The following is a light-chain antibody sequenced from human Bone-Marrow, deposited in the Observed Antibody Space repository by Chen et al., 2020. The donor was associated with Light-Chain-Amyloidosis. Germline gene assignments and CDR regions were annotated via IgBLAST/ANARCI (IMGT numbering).Light chain of an antibody. Sequence: QSALTQPASVSGFPGQSITISCTGTNNDVGGHAFVSWYQRHPGKAPKFLIYEDTERASGVSNRFSGSKSGNTASLTISGLQAEDEADYYCSSFAAGSTWVLGGGTSLTVL. J-gene: IGLJ3*02. CDR1: NNDVGGHAF. CDR3: SSFAAGSTWV. CDR2: EDT. V-gene: IGLV2-23*01.